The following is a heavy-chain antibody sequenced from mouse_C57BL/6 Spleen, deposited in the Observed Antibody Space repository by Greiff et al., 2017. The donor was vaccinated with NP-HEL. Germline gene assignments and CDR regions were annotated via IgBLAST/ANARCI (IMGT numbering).Heavy chain of an antibody. CDR3: AREVYYYGSRGYFDY. CDR1: GYTFTSYW. Sequence: QVQLQQPGAELVRPGSSVKLSCKASGYTFTSYWMHWVKQRPIQGLEWIGNIDPSDSETHYNQKFKDKATLTVDKSSSTAYMQLSSLTSEDSAVYYCAREVYYYGSRGYFDYWGQGTTLTVSS. J-gene: IGHJ2*01. CDR2: IDPSDSET. V-gene: IGHV1-52*01. D-gene: IGHD1-1*01.